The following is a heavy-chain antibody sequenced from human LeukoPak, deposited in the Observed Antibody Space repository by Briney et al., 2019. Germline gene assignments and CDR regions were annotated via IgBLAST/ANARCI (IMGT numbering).Heavy chain of an antibody. D-gene: IGHD3-9*01. J-gene: IGHJ5*02. V-gene: IGHV4-59*01. CDR2: IYYSGST. CDR3: ARAEVSILTGYMRLNWFDP. Sequence: SETLSLTCTVSGGSISSYYWSWIRQPPGKGLEWIGYIYYSGSTNYNPSLKSRVTISVDTSKNQFSLKLSSVTAADTAVYYCARAEVSILTGYMRLNWFDPWGQGTLVTVSS. CDR1: GGSISSYY.